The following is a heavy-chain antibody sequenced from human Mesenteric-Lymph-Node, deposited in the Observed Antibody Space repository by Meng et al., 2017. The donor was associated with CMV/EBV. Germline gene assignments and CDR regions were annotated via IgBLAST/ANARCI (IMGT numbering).Heavy chain of an antibody. CDR2: INPNSGTT. J-gene: IGHJ6*02. D-gene: IGHD3-3*01. Sequence: ASVKVSCKASGYTFTGFYLHWVRQAPGQGLEWMGWINPNSGTTDYAQKFQGRVSMTRDTSISTAYMELSRLRSDDTAVYYCARSKLGFWSGYYGMDVWGQGTTVTVSS. CDR3: ARSKLGFWSGYYGMDV. CDR1: GYTFTGFY. V-gene: IGHV1-2*02.